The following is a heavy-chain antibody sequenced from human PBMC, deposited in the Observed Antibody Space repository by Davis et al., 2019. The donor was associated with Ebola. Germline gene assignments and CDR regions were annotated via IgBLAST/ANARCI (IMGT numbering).Heavy chain of an antibody. J-gene: IGHJ4*02. D-gene: IGHD2-8*02. CDR2: IKQDGSEK. V-gene: IGHV3-7*01. CDR3: AKTGGYSDY. Sequence: GESLKISCAASGFTFSDYHMNWVRQAPGKGLEWVANIKQDGSEKYYVDSVKGRFTISRDNAKNSLSLQMNGLRAEDTAVYYCAKTGGYSDYWGQGTLVTVSS. CDR1: GFTFSDYH.